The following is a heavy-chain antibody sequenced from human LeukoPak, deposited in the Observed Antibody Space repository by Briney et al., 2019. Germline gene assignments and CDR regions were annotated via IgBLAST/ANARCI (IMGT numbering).Heavy chain of an antibody. V-gene: IGHV3-21*01. Sequence: PGGSLRLSCAASGFTFSSYSMNWVRQAPGKGLEWVSSISSSSSYIYYADSVKGRFTISRDNAKNSLYLQMNSLRDEDTAVYCCARGLVFIHYRDGYNPGDYWGQGTLVTVSS. D-gene: IGHD5-24*01. J-gene: IGHJ4*02. CDR3: ARGLVFIHYRDGYNPGDY. CDR1: GFTFSSYS. CDR2: ISSSSSYI.